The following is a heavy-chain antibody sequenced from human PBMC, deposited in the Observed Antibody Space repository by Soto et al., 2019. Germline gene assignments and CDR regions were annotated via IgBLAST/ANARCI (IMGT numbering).Heavy chain of an antibody. Sequence: PGESLKISCQGSGYSFTTYWISWVRQMPGNGLEWMGKIDPGDSSTNYSPSFRGHITISVDRSINTAHLQFSSLKAADTAVYYCARLEKWYYNYYGLDVWGQGTMVTVSS. CDR2: IDPGDSST. CDR3: ARLEKWYYNYYGLDV. CDR1: GYSFTTYW. V-gene: IGHV5-10-1*01. J-gene: IGHJ6*02. D-gene: IGHD1-26*01.